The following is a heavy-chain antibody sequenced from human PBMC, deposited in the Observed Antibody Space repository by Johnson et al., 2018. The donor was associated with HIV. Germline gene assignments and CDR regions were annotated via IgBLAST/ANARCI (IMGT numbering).Heavy chain of an antibody. J-gene: IGHJ3*02. D-gene: IGHD3-22*01. Sequence: QVQLVESGGGVVQPGRSLRLSCAASGFTFRSYAMHWVRQAPGKGLEWVALISYDGSSEDYADSVKGRFTISRDNSKNTLYLQMNSLRAEDTAVYYCAKGHYYDSSDYYNQRYAFDIWGQGTMVTVSS. CDR3: AKGHYYDSSDYYNQRYAFDI. CDR2: ISYDGSSE. V-gene: IGHV3-30*18. CDR1: GFTFRSYA.